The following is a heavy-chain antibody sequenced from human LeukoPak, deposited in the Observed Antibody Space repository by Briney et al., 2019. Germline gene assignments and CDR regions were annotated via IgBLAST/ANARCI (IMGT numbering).Heavy chain of an antibody. Sequence: SETLSLTCTVSGGSINSRSDYWSWIRQPPGKGLKWISSIYYSGRTHSNPSLKSRVTMSIDTSKNQFSLRLSSVSAADTAVHYCARRPGEYGGNDFDYWGQGTLVTVS. CDR2: IYYSGRT. CDR3: ARRPGEYGGNDFDY. CDR1: GGSINSRSDY. V-gene: IGHV4-39*01. D-gene: IGHD4/OR15-4a*01. J-gene: IGHJ4*02.